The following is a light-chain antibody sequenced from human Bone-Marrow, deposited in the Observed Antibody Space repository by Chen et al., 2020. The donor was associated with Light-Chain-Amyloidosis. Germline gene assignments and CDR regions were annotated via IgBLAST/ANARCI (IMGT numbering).Light chain of an antibody. J-gene: IGLJ2*01. CDR2: RDT. CDR1: DLPTKY. V-gene: IGLV3-25*03. Sequence: SYELTQPPSVSVSPGQTARITCSGDDLPTKYAYWYQQKPGQAPVLVIHRDTDRPSGIPERFSGPSSGTTATLTIRGVQAEDEADYNCQSADSSGTYEVIFGGGTKLTVL. CDR3: QSADSSGTYEVI.